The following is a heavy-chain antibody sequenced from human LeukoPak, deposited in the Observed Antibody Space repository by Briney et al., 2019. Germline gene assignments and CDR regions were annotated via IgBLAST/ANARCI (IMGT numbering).Heavy chain of an antibody. V-gene: IGHV4-61*02. CDR3: ARGRGVYYGSGYYYYMDV. J-gene: IGHJ6*03. CDR1: GGSISSGSYY. Sequence: TSETLSLTCTVSGGSISSGSYYGSWVRQPAGKGLEWIGRIYTSGSPNYTPSLKSRVTISVDTSKNQFSLQLSSVTAADTAVYYCARGRGVYYGSGYYYYMDVWGKGTTVTVSS. CDR2: IYTSGSP. D-gene: IGHD3-10*01.